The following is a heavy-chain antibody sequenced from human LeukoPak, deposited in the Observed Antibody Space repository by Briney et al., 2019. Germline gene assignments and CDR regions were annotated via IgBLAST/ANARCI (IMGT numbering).Heavy chain of an antibody. CDR2: IYTSGST. CDR1: GGSISSYY. D-gene: IGHD6-13*01. V-gene: IGHV4-4*07. J-gene: IGHJ4*02. Sequence: PSETLSLTCTVSGGSISSYYWSWIRQPAGKGLEWIGRIYTSGSTNYNPSLKSRVTISVDTSKNQFSLKLSSVTAADTAVHYCARAGSGIAAAQWDYWGQGTLVTVSS. CDR3: ARAGSGIAAAQWDY.